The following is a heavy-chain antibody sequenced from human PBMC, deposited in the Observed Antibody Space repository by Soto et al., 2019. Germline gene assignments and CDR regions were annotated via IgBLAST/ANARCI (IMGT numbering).Heavy chain of an antibody. D-gene: IGHD6-13*01. J-gene: IGHJ4*02. CDR3: ARDSQYSTSWQRFDS. V-gene: IGHV1-18*01. CDR2: VNTYNGNP. Sequence: QVQLVQSGVEVKKPGASVKVSCKASGYTFTNYAISWVRQAPGRGLEWMGWVNTYNGNPNYAQIFQGRITMTTNTSTGTAYMELRSLKSDDSAVYYCARDSQYSTSWQRFDSWGQGTLVTVS. CDR1: GYTFTNYA.